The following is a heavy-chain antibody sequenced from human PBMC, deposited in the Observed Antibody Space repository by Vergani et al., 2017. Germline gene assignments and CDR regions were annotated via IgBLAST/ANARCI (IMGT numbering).Heavy chain of an antibody. J-gene: IGHJ6*02. V-gene: IGHV4-30-4*01. CDR2: IYYSGST. Sequence: QVQLQESGPGLVKPSQTLSLTCTVSGGSISSGDYYWSWIRQPPGKGLEWIGYIYYSGSTYYNPSLKRRVTISVDTSKNQFSLKRSSVPAADPAVYYCARDPPSSGSGGGGMDVGSQATTVAAS. CDR1: GGSISSGDYY. CDR3: ARDPPSSGSGGGGMDV. D-gene: IGHD3-10*01.